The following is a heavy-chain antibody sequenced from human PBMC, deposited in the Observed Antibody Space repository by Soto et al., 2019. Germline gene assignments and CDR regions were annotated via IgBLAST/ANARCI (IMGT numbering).Heavy chain of an antibody. D-gene: IGHD3-22*01. CDR2: ISAYNGNT. CDR3: ARDRGYYYDSSGSLYYYYGMGV. V-gene: IGHV1-18*01. CDR1: GYTFTSYG. Sequence: QVQLVQSGAEVKKPGASVKVSCKASGYTFTSYGISWVRQAPGQGLEWMGWISAYNGNTNYAQKRQGRVTMTTDTARSTAYMELRSLRSDDTAVYYCARDRGYYYDSSGSLYYYYGMGVWGQGTTVTVSS. J-gene: IGHJ6*02.